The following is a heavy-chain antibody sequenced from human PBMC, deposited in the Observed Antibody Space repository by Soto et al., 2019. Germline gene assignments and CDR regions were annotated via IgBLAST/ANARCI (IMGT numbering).Heavy chain of an antibody. J-gene: IGHJ2*01. CDR1: GFTFSSYW. CDR3: ARDLPNDYTYVPYWYFDL. Sequence: GGSLRLSCAASGFTFSSYWMSWVRQAPGKGLEWVANIKQDGSEKYYVDSLKGRFTISRDNAKNSLYLQMNSLRAEDTAVYYCARDLPNDYTYVPYWYFDLWGRGTLVTVSS. CDR2: IKQDGSEK. D-gene: IGHD4-4*01. V-gene: IGHV3-7*05.